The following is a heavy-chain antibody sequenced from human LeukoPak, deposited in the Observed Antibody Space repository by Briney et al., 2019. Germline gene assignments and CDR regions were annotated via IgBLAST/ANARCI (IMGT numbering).Heavy chain of an antibody. D-gene: IGHD3-3*01. CDR3: AKGHFGAGHY. CDR2: ITGGGGTT. J-gene: IGHJ4*02. CDR1: GFIFDDFT. Sequence: PGGSLRLSCAASGFIFDDFTMHWFRQPPGRGLQWVSLITGGGGTTSYAGSVKGRFTISRDNSKNSLYLHMSSLGNEDTALYYCAKGHFGAGHYWGQGTLVTVSS. V-gene: IGHV3-43*02.